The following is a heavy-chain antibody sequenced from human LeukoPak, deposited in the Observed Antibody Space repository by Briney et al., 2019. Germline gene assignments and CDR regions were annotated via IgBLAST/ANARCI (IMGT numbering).Heavy chain of an antibody. V-gene: IGHV1-2*06. CDR3: AKTESGGSFGY. CDR1: GYTSNNYG. Sequence: ASVKVSCKASGYTSNNYGISWVRQAPGQGLEWMGRINPNSGGTNYAQKFQGRVTMTRDTSISTAYMELSSLRSDDAALYYCAKTESGGSFGYWGQGTLVTVSS. CDR2: INPNSGGT. J-gene: IGHJ4*02. D-gene: IGHD3-10*01.